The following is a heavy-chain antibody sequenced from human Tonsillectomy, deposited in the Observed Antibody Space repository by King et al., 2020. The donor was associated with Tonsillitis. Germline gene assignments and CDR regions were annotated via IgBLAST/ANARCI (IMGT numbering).Heavy chain of an antibody. CDR2: ISSSGSTI. Sequence: VQLVESGGGLVQPGGSLRLSCAASGFTFSSYEMNWVRQAPGKGLEWVSYISSSGSTIYYADFVKGRFTISRDNAKNSLYLQMNSLRAEDTAVYYCARDGVVVPAAIDYYYYMDVWGKGTTVTVSS. CDR1: GFTFSSYE. J-gene: IGHJ6*03. CDR3: ARDGVVVPAAIDYYYYMDV. V-gene: IGHV3-48*03. D-gene: IGHD2-2*01.